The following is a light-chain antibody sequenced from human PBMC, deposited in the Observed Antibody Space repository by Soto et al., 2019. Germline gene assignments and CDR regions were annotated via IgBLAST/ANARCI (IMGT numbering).Light chain of an antibody. CDR3: QQRYSWPPIT. V-gene: IGKV3-11*01. CDR1: QSVSSN. J-gene: IGKJ5*01. CDR2: DAS. Sequence: EIVLTQSAATLSLSPGERATLACRAGQSVSSNLAWYQQKPVQAPRLLIYDASNRATGGPARVSGSGSGTDFTLTISSLEPEDFAVYYCQQRYSWPPITFGQGTRLEIK.